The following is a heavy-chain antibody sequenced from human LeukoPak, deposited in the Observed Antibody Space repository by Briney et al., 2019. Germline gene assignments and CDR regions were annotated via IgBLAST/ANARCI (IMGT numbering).Heavy chain of an antibody. CDR3: AREYYHDSSGHFNWFDP. CDR2: ISYDGSNK. CDR1: GFTFSSYA. J-gene: IGHJ5*02. V-gene: IGHV3-30*04. D-gene: IGHD3-22*01. Sequence: PGGSLRLSCAASGFTFSSYAMHWVRQAPGKGLEWVAVISYDGSNKYYADSVKGRFTISRDNSKNTLYLQMNSLRAEDTAVYYCAREYYHDSSGHFNWFDPWGQGTLVTVSS.